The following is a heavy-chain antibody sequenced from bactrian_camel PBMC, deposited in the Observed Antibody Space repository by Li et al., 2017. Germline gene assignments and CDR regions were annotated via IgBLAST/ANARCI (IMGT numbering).Heavy chain of an antibody. CDR3: AKSALGPDSLNSEYDY. D-gene: IGHD5*01. V-gene: IGHV3S31*01. Sequence: VQLVESGGGSVQPGGSLRLSCSCSGFTFSSYAMSWVRQAPGKGLEWVSGINSGGGATYYANSVKGRFTASRDNAKNTLYLQLRSLKTEDTAMYYCAKSALGPDSLNSEYDYWGQGTQVTVS. CDR1: GFTFSSYA. CDR2: INSGGGAT. J-gene: IGHJ4*01.